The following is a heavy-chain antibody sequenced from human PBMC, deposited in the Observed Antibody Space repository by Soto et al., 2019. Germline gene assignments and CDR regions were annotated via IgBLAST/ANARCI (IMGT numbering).Heavy chain of an antibody. CDR3: ARDPTPFYDSSGPYGMDV. J-gene: IGHJ6*02. V-gene: IGHV3-74*01. D-gene: IGHD3-22*01. CDR2: INSDGSST. Sequence: GGSLRLSCAASGFTFSSYWMHWVRQAPGKGLVWVSRINSDGSSTSYADSVKVRFIISRDNAKNRLYLQMNSLRAEDTAVYYCARDPTPFYDSSGPYGMDVWGQGTTVTVSS. CDR1: GFTFSSYW.